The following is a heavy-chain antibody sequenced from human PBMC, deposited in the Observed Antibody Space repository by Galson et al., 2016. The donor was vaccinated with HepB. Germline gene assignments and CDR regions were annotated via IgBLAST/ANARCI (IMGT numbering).Heavy chain of an antibody. Sequence: SLRLSCVASGFTVRSNYMHWVRQAPGKGLEWVSVIHSGGTTYYADSVMGRFSISRDHSKNTMDLQMSGLRAEDTAVYYCARSLGSTTNYGMDVWGQGTTVTVS. CDR1: GFTVRSNY. D-gene: IGHD1-26*01. J-gene: IGHJ6*02. CDR3: ARSLGSTTNYGMDV. V-gene: IGHV3-53*01. CDR2: IHSGGTT.